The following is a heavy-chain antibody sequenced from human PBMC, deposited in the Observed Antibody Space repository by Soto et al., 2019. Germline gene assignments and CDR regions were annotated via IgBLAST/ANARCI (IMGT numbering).Heavy chain of an antibody. CDR3: AREGITVFGVVIQPNDAFDI. J-gene: IGHJ3*02. CDR2: ISGSGGST. Sequence: GGSLRLSCAASGFTFSSYAMSWVRQAPGKGLEWVSAISGSGGSTYYADSVKGRFTISRDNAKNSLYLQMNSLRAEDTAVYYCAREGITVFGVVIQPNDAFDIWGQGTMVTVSS. D-gene: IGHD3-3*01. V-gene: IGHV3-23*01. CDR1: GFTFSSYA.